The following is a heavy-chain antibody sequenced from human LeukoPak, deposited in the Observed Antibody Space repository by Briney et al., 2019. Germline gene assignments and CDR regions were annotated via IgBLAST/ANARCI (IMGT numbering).Heavy chain of an antibody. V-gene: IGHV3-21*01. CDR1: GFTFSSYS. CDR3: ARGATGPFDY. CDR2: ISSSSSYI. J-gene: IGHJ4*02. Sequence: PGGSLRLSCAASGFTFSSYSMNWVRQAPGKGLEWVSSISSSSSYIYYADSVKGRFTISRDNAKNSLYLKKDSLKAEDTAVYYCARGATGPFDYWGQGTLVTVSS. D-gene: IGHD5-12*01.